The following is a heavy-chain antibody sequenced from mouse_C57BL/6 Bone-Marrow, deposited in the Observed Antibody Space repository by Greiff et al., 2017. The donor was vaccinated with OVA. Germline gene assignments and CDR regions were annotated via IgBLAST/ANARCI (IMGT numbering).Heavy chain of an antibody. V-gene: IGHV1-69*01. J-gene: IGHJ2*01. CDR1: GYTFTSYW. Sequence: VQLQQPGAELVMPGASVKLSCKASGYTFTSYWMHWVKQRPGQGLEWIGEIDPSDSYTNYNQKFKGKSTLTVDKSSSTAYMQLSSLTSEDSAVYYCARLVYYYDSTSYYFDYWGQGTTLTVSS. D-gene: IGHD1-1*01. CDR3: ARLVYYYDSTSYYFDY. CDR2: IDPSDSYT.